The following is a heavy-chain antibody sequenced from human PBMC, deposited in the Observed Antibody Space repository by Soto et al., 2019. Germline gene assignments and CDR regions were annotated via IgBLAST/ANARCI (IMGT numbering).Heavy chain of an antibody. Sequence: GGSLRLSCAASGFTFSSYAMSWVRQAPWKGLEWVSAISGSGGSTYYADSVKGRFTISRDNSKNTLYLQMNSLRAEDTAVYYCAKVAREIVVVITTLYYYYGMDVWGQGTTVTVSS. CDR1: GFTFSSYA. CDR3: AKVAREIVVVITTLYYYYGMDV. CDR2: ISGSGGST. J-gene: IGHJ6*02. D-gene: IGHD3-22*01. V-gene: IGHV3-23*01.